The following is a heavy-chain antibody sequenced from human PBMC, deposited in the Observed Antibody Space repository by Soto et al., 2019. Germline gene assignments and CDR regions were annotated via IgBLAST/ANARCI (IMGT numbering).Heavy chain of an antibody. J-gene: IGHJ4*02. V-gene: IGHV1-18*01. D-gene: IGHD3-22*01. CDR3: ARADPHTYYYDSSVPYFDY. CDR1: GYTFTSYG. CDR2: ISAYNGNT. Sequence: GASVKVSCKASGYTFTSYGISWVRQAPGQGLEWMGWISAYNGNTNYAQKLQGRVTMTTDTSTSTAYMELRSLRSDDTAVYYCARADPHTYYYDSSVPYFDYWGQGTLVTVSS.